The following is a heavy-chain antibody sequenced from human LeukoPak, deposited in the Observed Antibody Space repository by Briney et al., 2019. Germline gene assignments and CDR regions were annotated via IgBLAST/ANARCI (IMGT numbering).Heavy chain of an antibody. CDR2: IASDSTI. V-gene: IGHV3-48*03. CDR3: ARGSSSWYYGGY. Sequence: PGGSLRLSCAASGFTVSSYEMNWVRQAPGKGLEWVSFIASDSTIYYADSVKGRFTLSRDNAKNSLYLQMNSLRAEDTAVYYCARGSSSWYYGGYWGQGTLVTVSS. J-gene: IGHJ4*02. D-gene: IGHD6-13*01. CDR1: GFTVSSYE.